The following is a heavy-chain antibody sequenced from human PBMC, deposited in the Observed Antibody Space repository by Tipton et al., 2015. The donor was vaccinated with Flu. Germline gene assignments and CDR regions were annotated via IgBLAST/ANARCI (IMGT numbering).Heavy chain of an antibody. CDR2: IYYSGST. CDR3: ARDAQGSGSYYNFNWFDP. Sequence: TLSLTCTVSGGSISSGGYYWSWIRQHPGKGLEWIGYIYYSGSTYYNPSLKSRVTISVDTSKNQFSLKLSSVTAADTAVYYCARDAQGSGSYYNFNWFDPWGQGTLVTVSS. J-gene: IGHJ5*02. D-gene: IGHD3-10*01. V-gene: IGHV4-31*03. CDR1: GGSISSGGYY.